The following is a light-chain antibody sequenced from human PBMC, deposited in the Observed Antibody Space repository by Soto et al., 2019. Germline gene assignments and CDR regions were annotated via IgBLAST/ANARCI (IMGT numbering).Light chain of an antibody. CDR2: DAS. V-gene: IGKV1-5*01. CDR1: QSISSW. J-gene: IGKJ2*01. Sequence: DIQMTHSHSTLSASVGDRVTITCRASQSISSWLAWYQQKHGKAPKLLIYDASSLESVVPSRFSGSGSGTEFTLTISSLHPDYFATYYCQQYNSYSYTFGQGTKLEIK. CDR3: QQYNSYSYT.